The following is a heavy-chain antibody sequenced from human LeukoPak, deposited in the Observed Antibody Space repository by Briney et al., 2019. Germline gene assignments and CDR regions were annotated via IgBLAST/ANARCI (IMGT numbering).Heavy chain of an antibody. J-gene: IGHJ4*02. CDR2: ISGSGGST. D-gene: IGHD3-22*01. CDR1: YA. Sequence: YAXSWXRQAPGKGLEWVSAISGSGGSTYYADSVKGGFTISRDNSKNTLYLQMNSLRAEDTAVYYCAKEYYYDSSGPVDYWGQGTLVTVSS. CDR3: AKEYYYDSSGPVDY. V-gene: IGHV3-23*01.